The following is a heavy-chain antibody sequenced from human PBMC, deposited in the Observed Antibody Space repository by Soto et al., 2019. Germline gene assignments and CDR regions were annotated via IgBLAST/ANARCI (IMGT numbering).Heavy chain of an antibody. D-gene: IGHD6-13*01. CDR2: INAGNGNT. J-gene: IGHJ6*02. CDR3: ARDPYSSSWYVHYGMDV. CDR1: GYTFTSYA. Sequence: QVQLVQSGAEVKKPGASVKVSCKASGYTFTSYAMHWVRQAPGQRLEWMGWINAGNGNTKYSQKFQGRVTITRDTSASTAYMELSSLRSEDTAVYYCARDPYSSSWYVHYGMDVWGQGTTVTVSS. V-gene: IGHV1-3*01.